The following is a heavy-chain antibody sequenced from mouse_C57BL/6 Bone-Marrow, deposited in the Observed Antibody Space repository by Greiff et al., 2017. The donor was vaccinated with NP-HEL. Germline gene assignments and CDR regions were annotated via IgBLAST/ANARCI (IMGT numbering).Heavy chain of an antibody. Sequence: EVNVVESGGGLVQPGGSLKLSCAASGFTFSDYYMYWVRQTPEKRLEWVAYISNGGGSTYYPDTVKGRFTISRDNAKNTLYLQLSRLESEDTAMYYCARREASDAMDYWGQGTSVTVSS. CDR2: ISNGGGST. J-gene: IGHJ4*01. CDR1: GFTFSDYY. CDR3: ARREASDAMDY. V-gene: IGHV5-12*01. D-gene: IGHD3-1*01.